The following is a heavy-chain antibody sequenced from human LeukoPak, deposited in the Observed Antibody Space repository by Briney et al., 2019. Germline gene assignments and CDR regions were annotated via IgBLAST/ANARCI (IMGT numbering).Heavy chain of an antibody. D-gene: IGHD1-1*01. CDR2: IYYSGST. J-gene: IGHJ4*02. V-gene: IGHV4-39*01. CDR3: ARHTTTELGPVPSSIDY. CDR1: GGSISSSSYY. Sequence: PSETLSLTCTVSGGSISSSSYYWGWIRQPPGKGLEWIASIYYSGSTYYNPSLKSRVTISVDTSKNQFSLKLSSVTAADTAVYYCARHTTTELGPVPSSIDYWGQGTLVTVSS.